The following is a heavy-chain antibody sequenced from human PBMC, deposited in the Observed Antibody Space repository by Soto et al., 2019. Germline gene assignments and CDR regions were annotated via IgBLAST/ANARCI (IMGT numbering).Heavy chain of an antibody. CDR3: APLPTIQLGTEGFDY. CDR1: GYTFTSYA. CDR2: INAGNDNT. V-gene: IGHV1-3*01. J-gene: IGHJ4*02. D-gene: IGHD5-18*01. Sequence: QVQLVQSGAEVKKPGASVKVSCKASGYTFTSYAMPWVRQAPGKRLEWMGWINAGNDNTKYSQKCQASSTITRDTYASKAYMKLISLRSEATSVYYCAPLPTIQLGTEGFDYWGQGTLVTVSS.